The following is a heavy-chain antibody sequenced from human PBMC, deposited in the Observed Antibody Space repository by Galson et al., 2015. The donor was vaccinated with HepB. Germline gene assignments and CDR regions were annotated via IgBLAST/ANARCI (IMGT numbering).Heavy chain of an antibody. J-gene: IGHJ4*02. CDR1: GYTFTSYA. CDR2: INTNTGNP. Sequence: SVKVSCKASGYTFTSYAMNWVRQAPGQGLEWMGWINTNTGNPTYAQGFTGRFVFSLDTSVSTAYLQISSLKAEDTAVYYCARDPRPIAVAEDFFYFDYWGQGTLVTVSS. V-gene: IGHV7-4-1*02. D-gene: IGHD6-19*01. CDR3: ARDPRPIAVAEDFFYFDY.